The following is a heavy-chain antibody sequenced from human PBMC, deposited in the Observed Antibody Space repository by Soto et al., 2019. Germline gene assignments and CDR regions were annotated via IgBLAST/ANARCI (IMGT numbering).Heavy chain of an antibody. CDR1: GDSISSGGYY. V-gene: IGHV4-61*08. J-gene: IGHJ3*02. Sequence: SETLSLTCTVSGDSISSGGYYWSWIRQHPGKGLEWIGYIYYSGSTNYNPSLKSRVTISVDTSKNQFSLKLSSVTAADTAVYYCARGLISGYYLYDAFDIWGQGTMVTVSS. CDR2: IYYSGST. D-gene: IGHD3-22*01. CDR3: ARGLISGYYLYDAFDI.